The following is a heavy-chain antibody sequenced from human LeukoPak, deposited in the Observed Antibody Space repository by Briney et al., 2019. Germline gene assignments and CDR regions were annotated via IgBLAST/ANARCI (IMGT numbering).Heavy chain of an antibody. CDR3: ATPWTAAGSGLG. CDR2: INSDGSST. D-gene: IGHD3-10*01. CDR1: GFTFSSYW. V-gene: IGHV3-74*03. Sequence: GGSLRLSCAASGFTFSSYWMHWVRRAPGKGLVWVPHINSDGSSTKYADSVKGRFTISRDNAKNTLYLQMNNMRAEDTAVYYCATPWTAAGSGLGWGQGTLVTVSS. J-gene: IGHJ4*02.